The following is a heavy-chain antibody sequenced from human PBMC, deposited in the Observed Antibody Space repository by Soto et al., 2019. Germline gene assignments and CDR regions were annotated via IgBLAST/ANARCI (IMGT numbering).Heavy chain of an antibody. J-gene: IGHJ6*02. Sequence: QVQLLQSGSEVRKPGSSVKVSCKASGGTHNNYAFTWVRQARGQGLEWVGGIIPIFATVVYAQRFEGRVTLSADKSTSTAYMELTNLSFDDTAVYYCTIWWEAVRYQSYVLDVWCQGTAITVSS. CDR2: IIPIFATV. CDR1: GGTHNNYA. V-gene: IGHV1-69*06. D-gene: IGHD1-26*01. CDR3: TIWWEAVRYQSYVLDV.